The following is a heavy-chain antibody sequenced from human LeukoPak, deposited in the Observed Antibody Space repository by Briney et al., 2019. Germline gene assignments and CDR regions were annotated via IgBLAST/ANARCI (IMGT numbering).Heavy chain of an antibody. CDR2: IIPIFGIA. CDR1: GGTFSSYA. D-gene: IGHD3-9*01. J-gene: IGHJ4*02. CDR3: ARGDDILTGYYPAYDY. Sequence: SVKVSCKASGGTFSSYAISWVRQAPGQGLGWMGRIIPIFGIANYAQKFQGRVTITADKSTSTAYMELSSLRSEDTAVYYCARGDDILTGYYPAYDYWGQGTLVTVSS. V-gene: IGHV1-69*04.